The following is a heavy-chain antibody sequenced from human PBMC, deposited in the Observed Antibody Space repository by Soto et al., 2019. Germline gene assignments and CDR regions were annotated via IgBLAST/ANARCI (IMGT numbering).Heavy chain of an antibody. J-gene: IGHJ4*02. V-gene: IGHV4-30-4*01. CDR1: GGSISSGDYY. D-gene: IGHD4-4*01. CDR3: ARSDNYVPFDH. Sequence: QVQLQESGPGLVKPSQTLSLTCTVSGGSISSGDYYWSWIRQPPGKGLEWIGYIYYSGLTYYNPSLNSRLTMSVDTSTNQFSLKLSSVIAADTAVYYCARSDNYVPFDHWGQGTLVTVSS. CDR2: IYYSGLT.